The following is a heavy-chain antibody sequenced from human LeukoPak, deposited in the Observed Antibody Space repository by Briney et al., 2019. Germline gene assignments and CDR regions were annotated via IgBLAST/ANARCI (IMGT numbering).Heavy chain of an antibody. D-gene: IGHD2-2*01. CDR3: ARGVGGYCSGTSCLFDY. Sequence: TLSLTXTVSGGSISSGSYCWNWVRQRRGKGLEWIVYVYHTGSTYYNPSLISRLTISVDTPENQFSLRLTYVTAADTAVYYCARGVGGYCSGTSCLFDYWGQGILVTVSS. CDR2: VYHTGST. V-gene: IGHV4-31*03. J-gene: IGHJ4*02. CDR1: GGSISSGSYC.